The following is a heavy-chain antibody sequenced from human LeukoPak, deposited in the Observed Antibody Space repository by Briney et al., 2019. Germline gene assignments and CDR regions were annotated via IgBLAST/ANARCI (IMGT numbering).Heavy chain of an antibody. CDR3: ARDWSIAARSTLTFDP. J-gene: IGHJ5*02. Sequence: GASVKVSCKASGYTFTGYYMHWVRQAPGQGLEWMGWINPNSGGTNYAQKFQGRVTMTRDTSISTAYMELSRLRSDDTAVYYCARDWSIAARSTLTFDPWGQGTLVTVSS. D-gene: IGHD6-6*01. V-gene: IGHV1-2*02. CDR1: GYTFTGYY. CDR2: INPNSGGT.